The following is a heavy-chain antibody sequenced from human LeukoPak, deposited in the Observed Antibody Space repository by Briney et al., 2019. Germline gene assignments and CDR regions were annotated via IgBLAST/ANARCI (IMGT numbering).Heavy chain of an antibody. CDR1: GFTFSNAW. Sequence: GGSLRLSCAASGFTFSNAWMSWVRQAPGKGLEWVGRIKSKTDGGTTDYAAPVKGRFTISRDDSKNTLYLQMNSLKTEDTAVYYCTTDVGYSGSDYARYYFDYWGQGTLVTDSS. V-gene: IGHV3-15*01. CDR3: TTDVGYSGSDYARYYFDY. CDR2: IKSKTDGGTT. J-gene: IGHJ4*02. D-gene: IGHD1-26*01.